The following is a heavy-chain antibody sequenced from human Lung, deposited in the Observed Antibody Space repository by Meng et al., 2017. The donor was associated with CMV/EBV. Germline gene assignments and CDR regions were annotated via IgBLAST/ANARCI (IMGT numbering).Heavy chain of an antibody. J-gene: IGHJ4*02. D-gene: IGHD2-2*01. CDR2: ISGSGGST. Sequence: GGSLRLXCAASGFTFSSYAMSWVRQAPGKGLEWVSAISGSGGSTYYADSVKGRFTISRDNSKNTLYLQMNSLRAEDTAVHYCAKTVVVPAAPYYFDYWSQGTLVTVSS. CDR3: AKTVVVPAAPYYFDY. V-gene: IGHV3-23*01. CDR1: GFTFSSYA.